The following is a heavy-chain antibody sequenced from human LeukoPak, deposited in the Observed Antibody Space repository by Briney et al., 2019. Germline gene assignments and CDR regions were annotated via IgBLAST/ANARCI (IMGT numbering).Heavy chain of an antibody. D-gene: IGHD1-26*01. Sequence: ASVKVSCKASGYTFTSYAMHWVRQAPGQRLEWMGWINAGNGNTKYSQKFQGRVTITRDTSASTAYMELSSLRSGDAAVYYCARDQWELLPFDYWGQGTLVTVSS. V-gene: IGHV1-3*01. CDR3: ARDQWELLPFDY. CDR1: GYTFTSYA. J-gene: IGHJ4*02. CDR2: INAGNGNT.